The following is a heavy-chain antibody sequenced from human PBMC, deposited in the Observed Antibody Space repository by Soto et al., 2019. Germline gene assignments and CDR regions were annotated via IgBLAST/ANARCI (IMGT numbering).Heavy chain of an antibody. CDR1: GGSISSYY. J-gene: IGHJ4*02. V-gene: IGHV4-59*01. Sequence: SETLSLTCTVSGGSISSYYWSWIRQPPGKGLEWIGYIYYSGSTNYNPSLKSRVTISVDTSKNQFSLKLSSVTAADTAVYYCGRGGAARGGPFDYWGQGTLVTVSS. CDR3: GRGGAARGGPFDY. CDR2: IYYSGST. D-gene: IGHD6-6*01.